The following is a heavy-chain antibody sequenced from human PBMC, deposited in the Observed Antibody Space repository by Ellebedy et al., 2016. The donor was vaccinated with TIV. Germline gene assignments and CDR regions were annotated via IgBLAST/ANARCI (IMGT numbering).Heavy chain of an antibody. D-gene: IGHD3/OR15-3a*01. Sequence: GGSLRLXXAASGFTFSSYSMNWVRQAPGKGLEWVSYISSSSSTIYYADSVKGRFTISRDNAKNSLYLQMNSLRDEDTAVYYCARVGLVTPDYYGMDVWGQGTTVTVSS. CDR2: ISSSSSTI. J-gene: IGHJ6*02. V-gene: IGHV3-48*02. CDR1: GFTFSSYS. CDR3: ARVGLVTPDYYGMDV.